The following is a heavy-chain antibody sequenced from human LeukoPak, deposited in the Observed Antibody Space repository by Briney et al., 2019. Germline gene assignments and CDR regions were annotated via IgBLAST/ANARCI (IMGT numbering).Heavy chain of an antibody. Sequence: SETLSLTCAFSGGSISSGSYYWGWIRQPPGKGLEWIASMSYSGSTSYNPSLKSRVTISVDSPKNQFSLRLTSVTVADTAVYYCARYSTSSGWFDPWGQGTLVTVSS. CDR1: GGSISSGSYY. V-gene: IGHV4-39*01. CDR3: ARYSTSSGWFDP. J-gene: IGHJ5*02. CDR2: MSYSGST. D-gene: IGHD6-6*01.